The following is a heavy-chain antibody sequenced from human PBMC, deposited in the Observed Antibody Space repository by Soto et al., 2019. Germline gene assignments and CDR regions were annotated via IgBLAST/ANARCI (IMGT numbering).Heavy chain of an antibody. Sequence: SETLSLTCTVSGGSIHSSSYYWGWIRQSPGKGLEWIGSIYYSGSTYYNPSLKSQVTISVDTSKNQFSLKLSSVTAADTAVYYCARQNYYYGSGSYYKYFDYWGQGTLVTVSS. CDR2: IYYSGST. CDR1: GGSIHSSSYY. D-gene: IGHD3-10*01. J-gene: IGHJ4*02. CDR3: ARQNYYYGSGSYYKYFDY. V-gene: IGHV4-39*01.